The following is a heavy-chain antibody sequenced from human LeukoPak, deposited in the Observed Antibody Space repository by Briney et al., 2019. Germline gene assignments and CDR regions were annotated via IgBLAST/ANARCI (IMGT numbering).Heavy chain of an antibody. V-gene: IGHV3-74*01. D-gene: IGHD6-6*01. CDR3: ARGPNSNWSGLDF. CDR2: INSDGSST. Sequence: GGSLRLSCAASGFTFSTYWMHWVRQAPGKGLVWVSRINSDGSSTSHVDSVKGRFTVSRDNAKNTLYLQVNNLRAEDTAVYYCARGPNSNWSGLDFWGQGTLLTVSS. J-gene: IGHJ4*02. CDR1: GFTFSTYW.